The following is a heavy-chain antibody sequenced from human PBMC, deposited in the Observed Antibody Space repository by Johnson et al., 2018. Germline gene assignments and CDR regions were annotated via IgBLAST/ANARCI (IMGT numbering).Heavy chain of an antibody. Sequence: QVQLVQSGGGVVQPGRSLRLSCAASGFTFSSYAMHWVRQAPGKGLEGVAVISYDGSNKYYADSVKGRFTLSRDNSKSTLYLQMNSLRAEDTAVYFCAKGGRLFRYFAWAFIFQHWGQGTLVTVSS. D-gene: IGHD3-9*01. CDR3: AKGGRLFRYFAWAFIFQH. V-gene: IGHV3-30*04. CDR1: GFTFSSYA. CDR2: ISYDGSNK. J-gene: IGHJ1*01.